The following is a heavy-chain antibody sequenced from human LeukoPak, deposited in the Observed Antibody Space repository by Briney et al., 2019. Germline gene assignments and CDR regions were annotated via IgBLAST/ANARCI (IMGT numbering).Heavy chain of an antibody. CDR3: ARERWSLNYYDSSGPSSGEFDY. CDR2: IYYSGST. Sequence: SETLSLTCTVSGGSISSYYWSWIRQPPGKGLEWIGYIYYSGSTNYNPSLKSRVTISVDTSKNQFSLKLSSVTAADTAVYYCARERWSLNYYDSSGPSSGEFDYWGQGTLVTVSS. V-gene: IGHV4-59*01. CDR1: GGSISSYY. D-gene: IGHD3-22*01. J-gene: IGHJ4*02.